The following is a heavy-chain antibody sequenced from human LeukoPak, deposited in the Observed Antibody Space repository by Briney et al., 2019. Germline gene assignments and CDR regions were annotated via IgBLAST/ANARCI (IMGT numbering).Heavy chain of an antibody. CDR2: INPNSGGT. Sequence: EASVKVSCKASGYTFTVYYMHWVRQAPGQGVERMGWINPNSGGTNYAQKFQGRVTMTRDTSISTAYMELSRLRSDDTAVYYCARDGLAVGYWGQGTLVTVSS. V-gene: IGHV1-2*02. CDR3: ARDGLAVGY. J-gene: IGHJ4*02. D-gene: IGHD6-19*01. CDR1: GYTFTVYY.